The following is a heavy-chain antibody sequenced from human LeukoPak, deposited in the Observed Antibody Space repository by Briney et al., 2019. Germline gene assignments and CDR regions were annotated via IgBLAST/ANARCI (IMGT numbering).Heavy chain of an antibody. J-gene: IGHJ6*04. Sequence: GGSLRLSCAASGFTFSTYDMYWVRQGAGKGLEWVSLIGTAGDTYYSDSVKGRFTVSRENAKNSLYLQMNNLRAGDTAVYYCARAGKEYQYYGMDVWGKGTTVTVSS. V-gene: IGHV3-13*01. CDR1: GFTFSTYD. D-gene: IGHD2-2*01. CDR2: IGTAGDT. CDR3: ARAGKEYQYYGMDV.